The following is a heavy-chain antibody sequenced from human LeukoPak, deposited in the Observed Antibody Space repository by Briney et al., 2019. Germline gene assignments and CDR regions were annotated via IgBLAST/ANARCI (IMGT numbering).Heavy chain of an antibody. CDR1: GGSISSSSYY. V-gene: IGHV4-39*07. Sequence: PSETLSLTCTVSGGSISSSSYYWGWIRQPPGKGLEWIGSIYYSGSTYYNPSLKSRVTISVDKSKNQFSLKLSSATAADTAVYYCASVRLGELSLFLPDYFDYWGQGTLVTVSS. D-gene: IGHD3-16*02. CDR3: ASVRLGELSLFLPDYFDY. J-gene: IGHJ4*02. CDR2: IYYSGST.